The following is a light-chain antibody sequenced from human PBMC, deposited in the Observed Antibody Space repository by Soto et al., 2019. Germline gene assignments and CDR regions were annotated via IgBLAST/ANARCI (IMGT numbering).Light chain of an antibody. CDR1: SSNIGAGSD. V-gene: IGLV1-40*01. Sequence: QSALTQPPSVSGAPGQRVTISCTGISSNIGAGSDVHWYQQLPGTAPKLLIYGNTNRPSGVPNRFSRSKSGTSASLAITELQAEDEADYYCQSYDSSLTTYVFGTGTKVTVL. J-gene: IGLJ1*01. CDR2: GNT. CDR3: QSYDSSLTTYV.